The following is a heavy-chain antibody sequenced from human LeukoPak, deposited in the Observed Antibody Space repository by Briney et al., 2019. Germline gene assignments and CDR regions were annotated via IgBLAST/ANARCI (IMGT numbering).Heavy chain of an antibody. V-gene: IGHV4-4*07. D-gene: IGHD5-12*01. Sequence: PSETLSLTCSVSGGSISTYYWNWIRQPAGKELEWIGHIYDSGKTNYNPSLRGRATISVDESRNLFSLKLNSVTAADTAVYYCARDYIVHTGVVAFDIWGHGTMVTVSS. CDR3: ARDYIVHTGVVAFDI. CDR2: IYDSGKT. J-gene: IGHJ3*02. CDR1: GGSISTYY.